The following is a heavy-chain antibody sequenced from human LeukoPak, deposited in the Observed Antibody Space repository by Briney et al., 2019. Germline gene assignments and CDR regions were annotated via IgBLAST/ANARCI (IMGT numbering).Heavy chain of an antibody. D-gene: IGHD3-10*01. V-gene: IGHV4-34*01. Sequence: PSETLSLTCAVYGGSFSGYYWSWIRQPPGKGLEWIGEINHSGSTNYNPSLKSRVTISVDTSKNQFSLKLSSVTAADTAVYYCAITAYGSGSNNWFDPWGQGTLVTVSS. CDR2: INHSGST. CDR3: AITAYGSGSNNWFDP. CDR1: GGSFSGYY. J-gene: IGHJ5*02.